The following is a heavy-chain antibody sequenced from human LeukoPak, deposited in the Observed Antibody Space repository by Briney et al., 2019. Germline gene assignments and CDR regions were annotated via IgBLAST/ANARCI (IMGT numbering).Heavy chain of an antibody. Sequence: SETLSLTCAVYGESFSGYYWSWIRQPPGKGLEWIGEINHSGSTNYNPSLKSRVTISVDTSKNQFSLKLSSVTAADTAVYYCARFGKVATITFDYWGQGTLVTVSS. V-gene: IGHV4-34*01. CDR1: GESFSGYY. CDR2: INHSGST. D-gene: IGHD5-12*01. CDR3: ARFGKVATITFDY. J-gene: IGHJ4*02.